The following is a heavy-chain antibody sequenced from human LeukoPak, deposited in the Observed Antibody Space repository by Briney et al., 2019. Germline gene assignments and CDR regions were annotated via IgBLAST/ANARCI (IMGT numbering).Heavy chain of an antibody. Sequence: SETLSLTCTVSGGSISSSSYYWGWIRQPPGKGPEWIGSIYYSGSTYYNPSLKSRVTISVDTSKNQFSLKLSSVTAADTAVYYCARRRYCSGGSCSYYFDYWGQGTLVTVSS. CDR1: GGSISSSSYY. D-gene: IGHD2-15*01. J-gene: IGHJ4*02. CDR2: IYYSGST. V-gene: IGHV4-39*01. CDR3: ARRRYCSGGSCSYYFDY.